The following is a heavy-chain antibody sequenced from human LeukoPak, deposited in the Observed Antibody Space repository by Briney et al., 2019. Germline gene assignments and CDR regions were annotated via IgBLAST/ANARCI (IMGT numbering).Heavy chain of an antibody. CDR2: ITPYNANT. CDR3: ARRGIYYYDSSGRANYYFDY. CDR1: GYTFTNYG. V-gene: IGHV1-18*01. D-gene: IGHD3-22*01. J-gene: IGHJ4*02. Sequence: ASVKVSCKASGYTFTNYGINWVRRAPGQALEWVGWITPYNANTNYAQKLQGRVTMTTDTSTSTAYMELRSLRPDDTAMYYCARRGIYYYDSSGRANYYFDYWGQGTLVTVSS.